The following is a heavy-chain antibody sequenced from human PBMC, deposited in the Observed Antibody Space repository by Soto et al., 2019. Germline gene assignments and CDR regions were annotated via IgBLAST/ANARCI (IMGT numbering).Heavy chain of an antibody. V-gene: IGHV3-48*02. J-gene: IGHJ4*02. CDR2: IRCDSRTK. CDR1: GFTFSGYS. D-gene: IGHD3-9*01. CDR3: VREDILGVRSFDY. Sequence: GGSLRLSCAASGFTFSGYSVHWVRQAPGKGLEWVSFIRCDSRTKYYADSVKGRFIVSRDNAKNSQYLQMNSLRDEDTAVYYCVREDILGVRSFDYWGQGTLVTVSS.